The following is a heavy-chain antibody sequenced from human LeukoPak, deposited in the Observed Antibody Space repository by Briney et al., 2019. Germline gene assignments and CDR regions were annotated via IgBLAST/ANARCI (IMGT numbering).Heavy chain of an antibody. CDR3: ARGELLPD. D-gene: IGHD1-26*01. V-gene: IGHV3-7*01. J-gene: IGHJ4*02. CDR1: GFTFSSYW. CDR2: IKQDGSEK. Sequence: PGGSLRLSCEASGFTFSSYWMSWVRLAPGKGLEWVANIKQDGSEKYYVDSVKGRFTISRDNAKNSLYLQMNSLRAEDTAVYYCARGELLPDWGQGTLVTVSS.